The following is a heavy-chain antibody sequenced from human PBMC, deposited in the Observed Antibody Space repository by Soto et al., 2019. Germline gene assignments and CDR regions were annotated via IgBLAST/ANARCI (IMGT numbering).Heavy chain of an antibody. D-gene: IGHD6-6*01. CDR1: GGSISSYY. V-gene: IGHV4-59*01. CDR3: ARTQLGREWNYFDY. CDR2: IYYSGST. J-gene: IGHJ4*02. Sequence: PSETLSLTCTVSGGSISSYYWSWIRQPPGKGLEWIGYIYYSGSTNYNPSLKSRVTISVDTSKNQFSLKLSSVTAADTAVYYCARTQLGREWNYFDYWGQGTLVTVSS.